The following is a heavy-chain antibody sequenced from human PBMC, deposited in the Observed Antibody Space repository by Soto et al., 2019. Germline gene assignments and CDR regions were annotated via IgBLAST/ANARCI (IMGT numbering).Heavy chain of an antibody. D-gene: IGHD5-18*01. J-gene: IGHJ6*02. Sequence: GASVKVSCKASGYTFTSYGISWVGQAPGQGLEWMGWISAYNGNTNYAQKLQGRVTMTTDTSTSTAYMELRSLRSDDTAVYYCARDLLSYRYGYQLGMDVGGQGTTVTVYS. CDR1: GYTFTSYG. V-gene: IGHV1-18*01. CDR3: ARDLLSYRYGYQLGMDV. CDR2: ISAYNGNT.